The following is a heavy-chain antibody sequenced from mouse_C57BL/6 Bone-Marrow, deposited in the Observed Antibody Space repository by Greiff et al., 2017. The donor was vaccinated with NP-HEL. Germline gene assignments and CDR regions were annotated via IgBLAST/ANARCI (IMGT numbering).Heavy chain of an antibody. CDR3: ARLLGG. Sequence: DVMLVESGGDLVKPGGSLKLSCAASGFTFSSYGMSWVRQTPDKRLEWVATISSGGSYTYYPDSVKGRFTISRDNAKNTLYLQMSSLKSEDTAMYYCARLLGGWGQGTTLTVSS. D-gene: IGHD4-1*01. CDR2: ISSGGSYT. V-gene: IGHV5-6*02. CDR1: GFTFSSYG. J-gene: IGHJ2*01.